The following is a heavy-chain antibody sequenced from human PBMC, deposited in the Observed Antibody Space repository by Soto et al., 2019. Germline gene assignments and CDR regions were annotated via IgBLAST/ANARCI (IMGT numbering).Heavy chain of an antibody. CDR3: AKDEFVWEMVVAPCDY. J-gene: IGHJ4*02. D-gene: IGHD2-15*01. Sequence: GGSLRLSCAASGFTFSSYAVSWVRQAPGKGLEWVSVISNSGDSTYYADFVKGRFTISRDNSKNTAYLQMNSLRVEDTAVYFCAKDEFVWEMVVAPCDYWGQGTLVTVSS. CDR2: ISNSGDST. V-gene: IGHV3-23*01. CDR1: GFTFSSYA.